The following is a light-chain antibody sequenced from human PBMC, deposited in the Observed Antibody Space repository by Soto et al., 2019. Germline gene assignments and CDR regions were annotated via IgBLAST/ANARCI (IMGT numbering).Light chain of an antibody. CDR2: GAS. V-gene: IGKV3-20*01. CDR3: QQYGSSPSLT. CDR1: QSVSSSY. Sequence: EIVLTQSPGTLSLSPGERATLSCRASQSVSSSYLAWYQQKPGQAPRLLIYGASSRATGIPDRLSGSGSGTDFTLTISRLEPEDFAVYYCQQYGSSPSLTFGGGTKWIS. J-gene: IGKJ4*01.